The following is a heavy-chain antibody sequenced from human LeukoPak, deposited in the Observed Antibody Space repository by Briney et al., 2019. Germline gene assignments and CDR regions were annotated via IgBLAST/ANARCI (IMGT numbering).Heavy chain of an antibody. CDR1: GFTGDYA. D-gene: IGHD3-3*01. CDR2: IRSKAYGGTT. Sequence: GGSLRLSCTASGFTGDYAMSWFRQAPGKGLEWVGFIRSKAYGGTTEYAASVKGRFTISRDDSKSIAYLQMNSLKTEDTAVYYCTRGIRFLEWLSAYWGQGTLVTVSS. V-gene: IGHV3-49*03. CDR3: TRGIRFLEWLSAY. J-gene: IGHJ4*02.